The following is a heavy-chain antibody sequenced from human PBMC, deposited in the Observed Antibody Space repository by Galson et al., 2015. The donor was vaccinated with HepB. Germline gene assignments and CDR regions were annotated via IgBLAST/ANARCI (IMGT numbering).Heavy chain of an antibody. Sequence: SLRLSCAASGFAVSSNYMSWVRQAPGKGLEWVSVIYSGGSTYYADSVKGRFTISRDNSKNTLYLQMNSLRAEDTAVYYCARAKVEWLVLGAFDIWGQGTMVTVSS. CDR1: GFAVSSNY. D-gene: IGHD6-19*01. CDR2: IYSGGST. CDR3: ARAKVEWLVLGAFDI. V-gene: IGHV3-66*01. J-gene: IGHJ3*02.